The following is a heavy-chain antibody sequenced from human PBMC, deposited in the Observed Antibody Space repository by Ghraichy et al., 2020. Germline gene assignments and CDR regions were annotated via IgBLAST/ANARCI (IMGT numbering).Heavy chain of an antibody. CDR2: INPSGGST. CDR3: ARDRSSELVKAYWYFDL. D-gene: IGHD2-8*02. V-gene: IGHV1-46*01. J-gene: IGHJ2*01. Sequence: ASVKVSCKASGYTFTSYYMHWVRQAPGQGLEWMGIINPSGGSTSYAQKFQGRVTMTRDTSTSTVYMELSSLRSEDTAVYYCARDRSSELVKAYWYFDLWGRGTLVTVSS. CDR1: GYTFTSYY.